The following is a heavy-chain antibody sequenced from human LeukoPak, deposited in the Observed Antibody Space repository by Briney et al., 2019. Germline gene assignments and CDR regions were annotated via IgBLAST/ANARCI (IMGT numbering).Heavy chain of an antibody. CDR1: GFTFSPYD. D-gene: IGHD1-26*01. CDR2: IGNAGDT. CDR3: VRATSGFDF. J-gene: IGHJ2*01. V-gene: IGHV3-13*01. Sequence: GGSLRLSCAASGFTFSPYDMHWVRQASGKGLDWVSGIGNAGDTYYAGSVQGRFTISRENAKNSLYLQMSSLRAGDTAVYYCVRATSGFDFWGRGTLVTVSS.